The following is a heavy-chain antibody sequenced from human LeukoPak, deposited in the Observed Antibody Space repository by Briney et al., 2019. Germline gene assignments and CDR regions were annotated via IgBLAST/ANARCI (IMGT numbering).Heavy chain of an antibody. CDR2: INSDGSST. CDR3: ARDYYDSSGYPWALDY. J-gene: IGHJ4*02. V-gene: IGHV3-74*01. D-gene: IGHD3-22*01. CDR1: GFIFSNYY. Sequence: PGGSLRLSCAASGFIFSNYYLNWVRQAPGKGLVWVSRINSDGSSTSYADSVKGRFTISRDNAKNTLYLQMNSLRAEDTAVYYCARDYYDSSGYPWALDYWGQGTLVTVSS.